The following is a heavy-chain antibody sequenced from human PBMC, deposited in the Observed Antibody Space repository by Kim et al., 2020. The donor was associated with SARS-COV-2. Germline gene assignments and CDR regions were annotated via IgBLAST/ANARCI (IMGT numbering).Heavy chain of an antibody. CDR1: GFTFSTYA. CDR2: ITGGGADT. D-gene: IGHD6-13*01. V-gene: IGHV3-23*01. Sequence: GGSLRLSCAAPGFTFSTYAMTWVRQAPGKGLEWVSAITGGGADTYYADSVKGRFTISRDNSKNTLYLQVNSLGAEDTAVYYCAKSNQAAAGGMDVWGQGTTVTVSS. J-gene: IGHJ6*02. CDR3: AKSNQAAAGGMDV.